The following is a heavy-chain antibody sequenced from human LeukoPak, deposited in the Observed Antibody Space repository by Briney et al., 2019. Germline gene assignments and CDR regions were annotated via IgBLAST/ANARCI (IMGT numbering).Heavy chain of an antibody. J-gene: IGHJ6*03. CDR1: GFTFRSYA. V-gene: IGHV3-23*01. Sequence: GGSLRLSCAASGFTFRSYAMSWVRQAPGKGLEWVSAISGGGGTTYYADSVKGRFTISRDNSKNTLYLQMNSLRAEDTAVYYCARVSSSSKYYYYMDVWGKGTTVTVSS. D-gene: IGHD6-6*01. CDR2: ISGGGGTT. CDR3: ARVSSSSKYYYYMDV.